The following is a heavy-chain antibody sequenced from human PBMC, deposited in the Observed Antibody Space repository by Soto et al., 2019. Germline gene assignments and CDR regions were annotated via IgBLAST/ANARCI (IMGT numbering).Heavy chain of an antibody. Sequence: GVSLRLSCAASGFTFSSYAMHWVRQAPGKGLEWVAVISYDGTNKNYADSVKGRFTISRDNSKNTLYLQMNSLRDEDTAVYYCAKDSGLYGELNGGGGYWGQGTLVTVSS. J-gene: IGHJ4*02. CDR1: GFTFSSYA. CDR3: AKDSGLYGELNGGGGY. D-gene: IGHD3-16*01. CDR2: ISYDGTNK. V-gene: IGHV3-30-3*01.